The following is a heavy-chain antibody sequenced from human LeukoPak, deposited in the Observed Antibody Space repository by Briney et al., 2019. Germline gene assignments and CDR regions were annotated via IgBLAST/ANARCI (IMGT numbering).Heavy chain of an antibody. Sequence: ASVTVSCKASGYTFTSYGISWVRQAPGQGLEWMGWISAYNGNTNYAQKLQGRVTMTTDTSTSTAYMELRSLRSDDTAVYYCARVWSAAGTNWFDPWGQGTLVTVSS. CDR2: ISAYNGNT. D-gene: IGHD6-13*01. V-gene: IGHV1-18*01. J-gene: IGHJ5*02. CDR3: ARVWSAAGTNWFDP. CDR1: GYTFTSYG.